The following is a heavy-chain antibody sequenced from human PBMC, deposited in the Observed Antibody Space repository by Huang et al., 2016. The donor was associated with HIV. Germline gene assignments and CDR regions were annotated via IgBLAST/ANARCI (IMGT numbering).Heavy chain of an antibody. CDR3: ARGGIIIDDNPFHT. CDR1: GFSFSSLS. J-gene: IGHJ3*01. V-gene: IGHV3-21*02. Sequence: ELQLVESGGGLVKPGESLRLSCSGSGFSFSSLSMHWVRQTPGKGLEWLSSISSSSDFLHYADSLRGRLTISRDNAQNLLFLQMNNLTAEDTAVYYCARGGIIIDDNPFHTWGPGTKVTVSS. D-gene: IGHD1-1*01. CDR2: ISSSSDFL.